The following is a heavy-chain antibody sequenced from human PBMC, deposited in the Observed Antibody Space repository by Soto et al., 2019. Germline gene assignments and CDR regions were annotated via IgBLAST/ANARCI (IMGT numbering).Heavy chain of an antibody. J-gene: IGHJ6*02. D-gene: IGHD1-26*01. CDR1: GGSISSYY. CDR3: ARGDGSVTAGYYYYGMDV. Sequence: TLSLTCTVSGGSISSYYWSWIRQPPGKGLEWIAYIYYSGSTNYNPSLKSRVTISVDTSKNQFSLKLSSVTAADTAVYYCARGDGSVTAGYYYYGMDVWGQGTTVTVSS. CDR2: IYYSGST. V-gene: IGHV4-59*01.